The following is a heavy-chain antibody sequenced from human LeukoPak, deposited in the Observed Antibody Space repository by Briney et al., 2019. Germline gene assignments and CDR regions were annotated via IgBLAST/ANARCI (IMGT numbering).Heavy chain of an antibody. D-gene: IGHD3-22*01. CDR1: GFTASNNY. J-gene: IGHJ4*02. V-gene: IGHV3-66*04. Sequence: GGSLRLSCVISGFTASNNYMSWVRQAPGKGLEWVSVIYSGGGTHYADSVKGRFTISRDNAKNSLYLQMNSLRAEDTAVYYCGKQSNYYDSSGRVFSGLFDYWGQGTLVTVSS. CDR3: GKQSNYYDSSGRVFSGLFDY. CDR2: IYSGGGT.